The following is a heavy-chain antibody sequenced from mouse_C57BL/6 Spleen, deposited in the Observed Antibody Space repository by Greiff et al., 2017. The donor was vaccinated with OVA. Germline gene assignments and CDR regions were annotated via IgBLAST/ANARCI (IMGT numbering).Heavy chain of an antibody. D-gene: IGHD2-4*01. J-gene: IGHJ3*01. CDR2: INPNNGGT. V-gene: IGHV1-26*01. CDR1: GYTFTDYY. CDR3: ARYDYEDWFAY. Sequence: EVQLQQSGPELVKPGASVKISCKASGYTFTDYYMNWVKQSHGKSLEWIGDINPNNGGTSYNQKFKGKATLTVDKSSSTAYMELRSLTSEDSAVYYCARYDYEDWFAYWGQGTLVTVSA.